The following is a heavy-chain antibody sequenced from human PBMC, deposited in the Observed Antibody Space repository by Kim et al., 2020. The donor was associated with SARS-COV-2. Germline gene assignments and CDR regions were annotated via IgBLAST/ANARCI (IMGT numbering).Heavy chain of an antibody. CDR1: GYTFTSYG. CDR2: ISAYNGNT. Sequence: ASVKVSCKASGYTFTSYGISWVRQAPGQGLEWMGWISAYNGNTNYAQKLQGRVTMTTDTSTSTAYMELRGLRSDDTAVYYCARSPAYGGNLYYFDFCGQGTLVTVSS. CDR3: ARSPAYGGNLYYFDF. D-gene: IGHD4-17*01. J-gene: IGHJ4*02. V-gene: IGHV1-18*01.